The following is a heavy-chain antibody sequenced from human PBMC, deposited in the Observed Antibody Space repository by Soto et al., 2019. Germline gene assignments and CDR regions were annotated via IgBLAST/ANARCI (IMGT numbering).Heavy chain of an antibody. J-gene: IGHJ6*02. CDR2: IFPGDSDT. V-gene: IGHV5-51*01. CDR1: GYSFTSYW. D-gene: IGHD3-10*01. CDR3: ARQMAWGVISYYYYGMDV. Sequence: PGESLKISCKGSGYSFTSYWIGWVRQLPGKGLEWMGIIFPGDSDTRYSPSFQGQVTISADRSISTAYLQWSSLKASDTAIYYCARQMAWGVISYYYYGMDVWGQGTTVTVSS.